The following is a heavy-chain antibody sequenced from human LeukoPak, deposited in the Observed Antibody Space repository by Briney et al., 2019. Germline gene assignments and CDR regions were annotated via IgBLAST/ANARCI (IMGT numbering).Heavy chain of an antibody. CDR1: GYSFTNYW. CDR3: ARSDSGGAARGIQY. D-gene: IGHD3-22*01. CDR2: IYPGDSDI. V-gene: IGHV5-51*01. Sequence: GESLKISCKASGYSFTNYWIGWVRQMPGKGLECMGIIYPGDSDIRYSPSFQGQVIISADKSISTTYLQWSSLKASDSGIYYCARSDSGGAARGIQYWGQGTLITVTS. J-gene: IGHJ1*01.